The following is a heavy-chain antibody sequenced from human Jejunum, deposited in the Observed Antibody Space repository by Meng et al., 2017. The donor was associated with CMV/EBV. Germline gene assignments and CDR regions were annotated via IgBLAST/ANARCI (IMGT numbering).Heavy chain of an antibody. J-gene: IGHJ4*02. CDR1: GYTFNGYY. D-gene: IGHD4/OR15-4a*01. V-gene: IGHV1-2*02. CDR2: INPNSGGT. Sequence: SCKASGYTFNGYYMHWVRQDPGKGIEWMGWINPNSGGTNYAQKFQGRVTMTRDTSISTAYMELSRLRSDDTAVYYCARIDNGANGTDYWGQGTLVTVSS. CDR3: ARIDNGANGTDY.